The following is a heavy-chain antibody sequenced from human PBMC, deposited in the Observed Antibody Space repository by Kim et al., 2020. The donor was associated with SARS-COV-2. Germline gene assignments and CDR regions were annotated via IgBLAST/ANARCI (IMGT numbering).Heavy chain of an antibody. J-gene: IGHJ6*03. V-gene: IGHV3-11*01. CDR2: ISSSGSTI. Sequence: GGSLRLSCAASGFTFSDYYMSWIRQAPGKGLEWVSYISSSGSTIYYADSVKGRFTISRDNAKNSLYLQMNSLRAEDTAVYYCARLRYFDWFYYMDVWGKGPRSPSP. CDR3: ARLRYFDWFYYMDV. CDR1: GFTFSDYY. D-gene: IGHD3-9*01.